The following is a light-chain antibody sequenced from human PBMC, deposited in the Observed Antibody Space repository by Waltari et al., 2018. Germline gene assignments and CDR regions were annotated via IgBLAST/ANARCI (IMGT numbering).Light chain of an antibody. V-gene: IGKV1-39*01. Sequence: DIQMTQSPSSLSASVGDRVTITCRASQSISSYLNWYQQTPGKAPKVLIYAASSLQSGVPSRFGSSGSGTDFTLTISSLQPEDFATYYCQQSYSTPYTFGQGTKLEIK. CDR3: QQSYSTPYT. CDR2: AAS. CDR1: QSISSY. J-gene: IGKJ2*01.